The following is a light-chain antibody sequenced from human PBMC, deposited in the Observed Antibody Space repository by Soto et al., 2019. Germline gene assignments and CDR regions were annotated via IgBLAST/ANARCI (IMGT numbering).Light chain of an antibody. V-gene: IGKV1-5*03. CDR1: QSISSW. Sequence: DIPMTQSPSTLSASVGDRVTITCRASQSISSWLAWYQQKPGKAPKLLIYKSSSLECGVPSRFSGCGSGTEFTLTISSLQTDDFATYYCQHYNSYPITFGQGTRLEIK. J-gene: IGKJ5*01. CDR3: QHYNSYPIT. CDR2: KSS.